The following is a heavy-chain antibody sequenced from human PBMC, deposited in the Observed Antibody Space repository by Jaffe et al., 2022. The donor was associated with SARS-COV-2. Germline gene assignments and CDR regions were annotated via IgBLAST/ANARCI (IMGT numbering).Heavy chain of an antibody. J-gene: IGHJ6*02. CDR2: ISGSGGST. V-gene: IGHV3-23*01. Sequence: EVQLLESGGGLVQPGGSLRLSCAASGFTFSSYAMSWVRQAPGKGLEWVSAISGSGGSTYYADSVKGRFTISRDNSKNTLYLQMNSLRAEDTAVYYCAKEGEGSDRGPTSNYYYYGMDVWGQGTTVTVSS. D-gene: IGHD3-16*01. CDR3: AKEGEGSDRGPTSNYYYYGMDV. CDR1: GFTFSSYA.